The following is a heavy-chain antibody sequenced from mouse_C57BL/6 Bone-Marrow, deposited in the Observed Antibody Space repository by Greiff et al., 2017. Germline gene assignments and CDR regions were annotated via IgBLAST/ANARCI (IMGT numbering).Heavy chain of an antibody. V-gene: IGHV5-6*01. D-gene: IGHD1-1*01. CDR2: ISSGGSYT. J-gene: IGHJ4*01. CDR1: GFTFSSYG. Sequence: EVQRVESGGDLVKPGGSLKLSCAASGFTFSSYGMSWVRQTPDKRLEWVATISSGGSYTYYPDSVKGRFTISRDNAKNTLYLQMSSLKSEDTAMYYCASLITTVVAPDYWGQGTSVTVSS. CDR3: ASLITTVVAPDY.